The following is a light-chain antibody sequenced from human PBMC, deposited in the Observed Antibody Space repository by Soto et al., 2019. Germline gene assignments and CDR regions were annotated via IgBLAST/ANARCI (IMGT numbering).Light chain of an antibody. CDR3: LQYWDYSWT. CDR1: QVIGSS. Sequence: DIQMTRSPSSLSASLGDRVTITCRASQVIGSSFIGWYQQKVGRPPKRLIYATSTLQSGVPSRFSGSGYGTEFTLTISSLQPEDFATYYCLQYWDYSWTFGQGTRVDIK. V-gene: IGKV1-17*01. J-gene: IGKJ1*01. CDR2: ATS.